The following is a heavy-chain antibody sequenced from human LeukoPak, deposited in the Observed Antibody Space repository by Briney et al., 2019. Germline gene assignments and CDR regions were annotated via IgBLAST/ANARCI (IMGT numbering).Heavy chain of an antibody. V-gene: IGHV3-49*04. CDR3: TLANRAYAYGYDY. D-gene: IGHD5-18*01. J-gene: IGHJ4*02. CDR2: IRSKTYGATT. Sequence: GGSLRLSCTASEVTFGDYAMSWVRRAPGKDLEWVGLIRSKTYGATTEYAASVKGRFSISRGDSKTIAYLQMNSLRTEDTAVYYCTLANRAYAYGYDYWGQGILATVSS. CDR1: EVTFGDYA.